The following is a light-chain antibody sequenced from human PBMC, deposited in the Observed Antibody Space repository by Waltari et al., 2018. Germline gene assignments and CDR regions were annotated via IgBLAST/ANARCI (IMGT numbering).Light chain of an antibody. CDR3: QQYDGSVVT. CDR2: GAS. V-gene: IGKV3-20*01. CDR1: QIIIVSW. J-gene: IGKJ4*01. Sequence: RASQIIIVSWLTWYQHKPGQAPRLLIYGASNRAPGIPDRFSGSGSGTDFTLTISRLEPEDSAVYYCQQYDGSVVTFGGGTKVEIK.